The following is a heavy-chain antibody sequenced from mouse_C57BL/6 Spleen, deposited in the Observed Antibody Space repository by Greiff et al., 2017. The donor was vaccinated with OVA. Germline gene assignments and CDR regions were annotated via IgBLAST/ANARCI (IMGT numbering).Heavy chain of an antibody. J-gene: IGHJ2*01. V-gene: IGHV1-53*01. CDR2: INPSSGYT. CDR3: ARGTYPFFVFDY. Sequence: QVQLQQPGAELVKPGASVKLSCTASGYTFTSYWMHWVKQRPGQGLEWIGNINPSSGYTNYNEKFKSQATLPVDKSSSTAYMQLSSLTSEDSAVDNGARGTYPFFVFDYWGQGTTVTVSS. CDR1: GYTFTSYW.